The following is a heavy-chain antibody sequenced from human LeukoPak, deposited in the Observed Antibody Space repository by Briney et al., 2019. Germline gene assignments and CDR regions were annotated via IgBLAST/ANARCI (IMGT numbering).Heavy chain of an antibody. D-gene: IGHD3-10*01. J-gene: IGHJ4*02. CDR3: ARDRWYYGSGSPNDY. CDR1: GYTFISYA. CDR2: INAGNGNT. Sequence: ASVKVSCKASGYTFISYAMHWVRQAPGQRLEWMGWINAGNGNTKYSQKFQGRVTITRDTSASTAYMELSSLRSEDTAVYYCARDRWYYGSGSPNDYWGQGTLVTVSS. V-gene: IGHV1-3*01.